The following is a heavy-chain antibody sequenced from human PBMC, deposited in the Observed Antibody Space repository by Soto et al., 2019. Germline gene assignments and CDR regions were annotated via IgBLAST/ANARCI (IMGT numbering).Heavy chain of an antibody. V-gene: IGHV3-23*01. CDR1: GFTFSSYA. Sequence: GGSLRLSCAASGFTFSSYAMSWVRQAPGQGLEWVSSVSGRSDNTYYADSVKGRFIISRDNSKNTLYLQMSSLRAEDTAVYYCVRAPPDSSSWYWFDSWGQGTRVTVSS. CDR2: VSGRSDNT. D-gene: IGHD6-13*01. J-gene: IGHJ5*01. CDR3: VRAPPDSSSWYWFDS.